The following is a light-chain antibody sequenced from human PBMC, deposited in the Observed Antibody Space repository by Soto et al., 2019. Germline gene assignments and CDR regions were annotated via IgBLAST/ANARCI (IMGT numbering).Light chain of an antibody. CDR3: QQSYSTPWT. V-gene: IGKV1-39*01. Sequence: DIQMTQSPSSLSASVGDRVTITCRASQSISSYLNWYQQNPGKAPKLLIYAASSLQSGVPSRFSGSGSGTEFTLTISSLQPEDVAAYYCQQSYSTPWTFGRGTKVEIK. CDR2: AAS. J-gene: IGKJ1*01. CDR1: QSISSY.